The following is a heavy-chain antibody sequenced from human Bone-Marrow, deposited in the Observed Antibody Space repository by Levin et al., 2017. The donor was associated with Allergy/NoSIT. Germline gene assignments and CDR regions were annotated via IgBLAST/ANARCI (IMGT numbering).Heavy chain of an antibody. D-gene: IGHD2/OR15-2a*01. V-gene: IGHV4-31*03. CDR1: GGSFSSGGYY. Sequence: SETLSLTCSVSGGSFSSGGYYWTWLRQYPGKGLEWIGYIYHSGSTYYTPSLRSRVSLSVDTSKNQFSLNLSSVTSADTAVYYCARLSTSYKGFDSWGQGTLVTVSS. J-gene: IGHJ4*02. CDR2: IYHSGST. CDR3: ARLSTSYKGFDS.